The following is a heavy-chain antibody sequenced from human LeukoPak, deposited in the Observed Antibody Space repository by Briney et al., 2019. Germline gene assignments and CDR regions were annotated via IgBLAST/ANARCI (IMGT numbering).Heavy chain of an antibody. CDR2: SDWSGGRI. Sequence: PGGSLRLSCAASGFIFTDYGMSWVRQIPGKGLEWVSGSDWSGGRIDYTDSVKGRFTISRDNANNSLYLQMTSLRAEDTAFYYCAPLTVTTSDHWYFDLWGRGTLVTVSS. D-gene: IGHD4-17*01. CDR3: APLTVTTSDHWYFDL. V-gene: IGHV3-20*04. CDR1: GFIFTDYG. J-gene: IGHJ2*01.